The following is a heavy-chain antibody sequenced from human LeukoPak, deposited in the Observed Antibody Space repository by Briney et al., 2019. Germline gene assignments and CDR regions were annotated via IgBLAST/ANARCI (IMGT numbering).Heavy chain of an antibody. CDR3: AKGAARAMSPWDY. D-gene: IGHD2-2*01. V-gene: IGHV3-30-3*01. J-gene: IGHJ4*02. CDR2: ISYDGSNK. CDR1: GFTFSGYP. Sequence: EGSLRLSCAASGFTFSGYPIHWVRQAPGKGLEWVAVISYDGSNKYYADSVKGRFTISRDNSKNTLYLQMNSLRAEDTAVYYCAKGAARAMSPWDYWGQGTLVTVSS.